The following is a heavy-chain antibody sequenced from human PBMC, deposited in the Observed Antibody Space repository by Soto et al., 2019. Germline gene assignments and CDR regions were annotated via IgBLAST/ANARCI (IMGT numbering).Heavy chain of an antibody. CDR2: IYYSGST. D-gene: IGHD6-19*01. Sequence: SETLSLTCTVSGGSISSYYWSWIRQPPGKGLEWIGYIYYSGSTNYNPSLKSRVTISVDTSKNQFSLKLSSVTAADTAVYYCARVAAKSPGYSSGWYSGYYYYMDVWGKGTTVTVSS. V-gene: IGHV4-59*01. CDR3: ARVAAKSPGYSSGWYSGYYYYMDV. J-gene: IGHJ6*03. CDR1: GGSISSYY.